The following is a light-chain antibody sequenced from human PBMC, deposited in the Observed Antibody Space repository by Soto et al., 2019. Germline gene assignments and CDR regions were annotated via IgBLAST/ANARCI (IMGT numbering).Light chain of an antibody. J-gene: IGLJ2*01. CDR3: SSYAGSNIPVV. CDR1: SSDVGGYNC. CDR2: EVS. Sequence: QSVLTQPPSASGSPGQSVTISCTGTSSDVGGYNCVSWYQQHPGKAPKLMIYEVSKRPSGVPDRFSGSKSGNTASLTVSGLQAEDEADYYCSSYAGSNIPVVFGGGTKLTFL. V-gene: IGLV2-8*01.